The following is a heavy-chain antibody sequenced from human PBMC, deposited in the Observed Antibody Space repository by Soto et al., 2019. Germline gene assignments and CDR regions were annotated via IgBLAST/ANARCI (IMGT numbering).Heavy chain of an antibody. CDR3: AKGSLPIVVPAASFDY. Sequence: SLRLSCAASGFTFSSYGMHWVRQAPGKGLEWVAVISYDGSNKYYADSVKGRFTISRDNSKNTLYLQMNSLRAEDTAVYYCAKGSLPIVVPAASFDYWGQGTLVTVSS. V-gene: IGHV3-30*18. CDR2: ISYDGSNK. J-gene: IGHJ4*02. D-gene: IGHD2-2*01. CDR1: GFTFSSYG.